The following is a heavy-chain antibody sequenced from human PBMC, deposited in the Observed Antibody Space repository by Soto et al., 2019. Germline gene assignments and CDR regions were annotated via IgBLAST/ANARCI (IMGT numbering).Heavy chain of an antibody. CDR1: GYSLTSYW. CDR2: IYPDDPVT. V-gene: IGHV5-51*01. J-gene: IGHJ3*02. D-gene: IGHD2-21*01. CDR3: ACCSYAFDI. Sequence: GESLKIFRKSPGYSLTSYWTGWVRQMPGKGLEWMGIIYPDDPVTIYSPSVKGQVTISADKSISTAYLQWSSLKATDTAMYYCACCSYAFDIWGQGTMVTVSS.